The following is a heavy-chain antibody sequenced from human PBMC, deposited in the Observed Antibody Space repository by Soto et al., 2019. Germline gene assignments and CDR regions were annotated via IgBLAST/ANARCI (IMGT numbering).Heavy chain of an antibody. V-gene: IGHV4-59*01. CDR1: GGSISRYY. Sequence: PSETLSLTCTVSGGSISRYYWSWIRQASGRGLEWIGNIFSSGSTNYNPSLKSRVAISVDTSKNQVSLKLNAVTTADTAVYYCEREYYDFWSGTYSYYGLHVWGPGITVTVFS. J-gene: IGHJ6*02. D-gene: IGHD3-3*01. CDR3: EREYYDFWSGTYSYYGLHV. CDR2: IFSSGST.